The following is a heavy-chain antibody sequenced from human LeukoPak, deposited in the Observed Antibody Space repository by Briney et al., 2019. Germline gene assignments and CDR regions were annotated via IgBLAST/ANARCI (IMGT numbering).Heavy chain of an antibody. CDR2: TYYSGST. CDR3: ARHSRIQLWLSNWFDP. J-gene: IGHJ5*02. Sequence: SETLSLTCAVYGGSFSGYYWSWIRQPPGKGLEWIGSTYYSGSTYYNPSLKSRVTISVDTSKNQFSLKLSSVTAADTAVYYCARHSRIQLWLSNWFDPWGQGTLVTVSS. D-gene: IGHD5-18*01. CDR1: GGSFSGYY. V-gene: IGHV4-34*01.